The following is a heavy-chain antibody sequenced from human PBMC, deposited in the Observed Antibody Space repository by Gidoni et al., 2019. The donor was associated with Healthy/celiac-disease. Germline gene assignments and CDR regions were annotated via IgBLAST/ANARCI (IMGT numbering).Heavy chain of an antibody. CDR3: AKASEMATIGWYFDL. CDR2: ISGSGGST. J-gene: IGHJ2*01. CDR1: GFTFSSYA. V-gene: IGHV3-23*01. Sequence: EVQLLEYGGGLVQTGGSVRLYCAASGFTFSSYAMSWVRQAPGKGLEWVSVISGSGGSTYYADSVKGRFTISRDNSKNTLYLQMNSLRAEDTAVYYCAKASEMATIGWYFDLWGRGTLVTVSS. D-gene: IGHD5-12*01.